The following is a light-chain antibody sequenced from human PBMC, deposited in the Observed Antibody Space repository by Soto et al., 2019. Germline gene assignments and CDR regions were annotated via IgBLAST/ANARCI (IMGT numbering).Light chain of an antibody. CDR1: RSNIGTNY. Sequence: QSVLTQPPSVSAAPGQKVTISCSGSRSNIGTNYVSWYQQLPGTAPKLLIYENNKRPSGIPDRFSGSKSGTSATLGITGLQTGDEADYYCAAWDASRSPSVVFGGGTKLTVL. J-gene: IGLJ2*01. CDR3: AAWDASRSPSVV. CDR2: ENN. V-gene: IGLV1-51*02.